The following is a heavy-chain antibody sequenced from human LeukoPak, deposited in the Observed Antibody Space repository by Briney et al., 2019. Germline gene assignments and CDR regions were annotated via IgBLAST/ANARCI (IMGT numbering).Heavy chain of an antibody. D-gene: IGHD3-22*01. CDR2: ISAYNGNT. Sequence: ASVKVSCKASGYTFTSYGISWVRQAPGQGLEWMGWISAYNGNTNYAQKLQGRVTMTTDTSTSTAYMELRSLRSEDTAVYYCATGDPLYYYDSSGYYYWGQGTLVTVSS. V-gene: IGHV1-18*01. CDR3: ATGDPLYYYDSSGYYY. CDR1: GYTFTSYG. J-gene: IGHJ4*02.